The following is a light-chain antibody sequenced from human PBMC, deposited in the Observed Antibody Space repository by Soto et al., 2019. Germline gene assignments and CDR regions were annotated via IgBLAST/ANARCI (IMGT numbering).Light chain of an antibody. CDR2: HAF. J-gene: IGKJ1*01. CDR1: ESVRGK. V-gene: IGKV3-15*01. Sequence: VVTQCPPTLSVSPGERSTLCCRASESVRGKVAWYQHKPGQAPRLLIYHAFTRATGIPDRFSGSGSGTEYTLTISSLQSEDLAVYYCQHYSNWPPWTFGQGAKVDIK. CDR3: QHYSNWPPWT.